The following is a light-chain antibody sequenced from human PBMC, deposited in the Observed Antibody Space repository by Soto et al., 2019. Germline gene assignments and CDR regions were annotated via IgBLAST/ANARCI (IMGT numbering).Light chain of an antibody. Sequence: QSVLTQPASVSGSPGQSITISCTGTSSDVGGFIYVSWYQQHPGKAPKLMIYDVNNRPSGVSNRFSGSKSGNTASLTISGLRTEDEADYYCVSYTTSTSYVFGSGTKVTVL. J-gene: IGLJ1*01. CDR3: VSYTTSTSYV. V-gene: IGLV2-14*03. CDR1: SSDVGGFIY. CDR2: DVN.